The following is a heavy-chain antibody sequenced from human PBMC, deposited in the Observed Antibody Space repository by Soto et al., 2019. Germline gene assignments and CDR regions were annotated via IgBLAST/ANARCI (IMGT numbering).Heavy chain of an antibody. J-gene: IGHJ6*02. V-gene: IGHV4-34*01. D-gene: IGHD2-8*01. CDR2: INHSGST. CDR3: ARGGMVYAIGRYYYYGMDV. CDR1: GGSFSGYY. Sequence: SETLSLTCAVYGGSFSGYYWSWIRQPPGKGLEWIGEINHSGSTNYNPSLKSRVTISVDTSKNQFSLKLSSVTAADTAVYYCARGGMVYAIGRYYYYGMDVWGQGTTVTVS.